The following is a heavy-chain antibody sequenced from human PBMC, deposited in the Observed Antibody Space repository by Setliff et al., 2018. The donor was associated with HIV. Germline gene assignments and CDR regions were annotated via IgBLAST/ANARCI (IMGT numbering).Heavy chain of an antibody. CDR1: GDSLNTYY. V-gene: IGHV4-4*07. CDR3: ARGNNDLESFDY. CDR2: IYASGKT. Sequence: SETLSLTCNVSGDSLNTYYWSWIRQSAGKGLEWIGRIYASGKTNFNPSLKSRVRMSVDTSKNQFSLKLTSVTAADTAVYYCARGNNDLESFDYWGQGALVT. J-gene: IGHJ4*02. D-gene: IGHD3-3*01.